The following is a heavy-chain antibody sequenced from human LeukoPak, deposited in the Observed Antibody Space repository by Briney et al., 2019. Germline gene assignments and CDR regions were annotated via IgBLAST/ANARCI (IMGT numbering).Heavy chain of an antibody. CDR3: ARDLWAGNDY. Sequence: PGGSLRLSCAASGFTFSSYAMHWVRQAPGKGLEWVAVISYDGSNKYYADSVKGRFTISRDNSKNTLYLQMNSLRAEDTAVYYCARDLWAGNDYWGRGTLVTVSS. CDR1: GFTFSSYA. CDR2: ISYDGSNK. J-gene: IGHJ4*02. D-gene: IGHD1-1*01. V-gene: IGHV3-30-3*01.